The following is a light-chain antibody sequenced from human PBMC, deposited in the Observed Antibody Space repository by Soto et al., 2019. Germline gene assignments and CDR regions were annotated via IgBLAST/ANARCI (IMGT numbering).Light chain of an antibody. V-gene: IGKV3-15*01. CDR2: SAS. J-gene: IGKJ4*01. Sequence: EIVMTQSPATLSVSPGERATLFCRASQSVRSNFLAWYQQKPGQAPRLLIYSASTRATDIPARFSGSGSGTAFTLTISSLQSEEFAVYYCQQYSAVPLTFGGGTKVDIK. CDR3: QQYSAVPLT. CDR1: QSVRSN.